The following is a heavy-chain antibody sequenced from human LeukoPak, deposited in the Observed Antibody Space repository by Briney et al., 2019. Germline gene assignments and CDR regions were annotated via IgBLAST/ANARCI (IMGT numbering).Heavy chain of an antibody. J-gene: IGHJ5*02. CDR3: ARGWVAAADWFDP. D-gene: IGHD6-13*01. Sequence: SGGSLRLSCAASGFTFSSYWMSWVRQAPGKGLEWEANIKQDGSEKYYVDSVKGRFTISRDNAKNSLYLQMNSLRAEDTAVYYCARGWVAAADWFDPWGQGTLVTVSS. CDR1: GFTFSSYW. V-gene: IGHV3-7*04. CDR2: IKQDGSEK.